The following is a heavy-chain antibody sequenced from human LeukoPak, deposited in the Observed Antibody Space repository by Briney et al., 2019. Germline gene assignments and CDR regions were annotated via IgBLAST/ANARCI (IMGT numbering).Heavy chain of an antibody. V-gene: IGHV3-30-3*01. CDR2: ISYDGSNK. CDR3: ARGSYGDYVDDF. D-gene: IGHD4-17*01. Sequence: GGSLRLSCAASGFTFSSYAMHWVRQAPGKGLEWVAVISYDGSNKYYADSVKGRFTISRDNAKNSLYLQMNSLRVEDTAVYYCARGSYGDYVDDFWGQGTLVTVSS. CDR1: GFTFSSYA. J-gene: IGHJ4*02.